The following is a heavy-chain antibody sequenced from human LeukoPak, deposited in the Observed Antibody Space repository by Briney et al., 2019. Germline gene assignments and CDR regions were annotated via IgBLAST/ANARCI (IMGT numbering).Heavy chain of an antibody. CDR3: ALYSSSWYWFDP. D-gene: IGHD6-13*01. Sequence: AASVKVSCTASGGTFSSYAISWVRQAPGQGLEWMGGIIPIFGTANYAQKFQGRVTITADKSTSTAYMELSSLRSEDTAVYYCALYSSSWYWFDPWGQGTLVTVSS. V-gene: IGHV1-69*06. CDR1: GGTFSSYA. J-gene: IGHJ5*02. CDR2: IIPIFGTA.